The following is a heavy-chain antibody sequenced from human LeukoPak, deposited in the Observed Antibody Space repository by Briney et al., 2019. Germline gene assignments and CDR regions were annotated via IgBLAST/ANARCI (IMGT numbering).Heavy chain of an antibody. J-gene: IGHJ5*02. D-gene: IGHD6-13*01. CDR2: IKSKTDGGTT. Sequence: GGSLRLSCAASGFTFSNAWMSWVRQAPGKGLEWVGRIKSKTDGGTTDYAAPVKDRFTISRDDSKNTLYLQMNSLKTEDTAVYYCTTRPAAAGFDPWGQGTLVTVSS. V-gene: IGHV3-15*01. CDR1: GFTFSNAW. CDR3: TTRPAAAGFDP.